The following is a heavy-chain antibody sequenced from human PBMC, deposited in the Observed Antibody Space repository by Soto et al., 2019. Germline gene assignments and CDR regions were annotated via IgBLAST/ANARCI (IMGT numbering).Heavy chain of an antibody. V-gene: IGHV4-34*01. CDR3: ARGGAWRQWLARGQAYYYGMDV. Sequence: QVQLQQWGAGLLKPSETLSLTCAVYGGSFSGYYWSWIRQPPGKGLEWIGEINHSGSTNYNPSHKSRVTISEVQCKNQFSLKMSSVTAADTAVYYCARGGAWRQWLARGQAYYYGMDVWGQGTTVTVSS. CDR2: INHSGST. CDR1: GGSFSGYY. J-gene: IGHJ6*02. D-gene: IGHD6-19*01.